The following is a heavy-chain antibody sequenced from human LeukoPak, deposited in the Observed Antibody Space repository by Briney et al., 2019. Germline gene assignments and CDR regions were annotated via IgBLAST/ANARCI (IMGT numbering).Heavy chain of an antibody. J-gene: IGHJ6*03. CDR3: ARDLGSGNPNYYYYYYMDV. CDR1: GYTFTGYY. D-gene: IGHD3-10*01. CDR2: INPNSGGT. V-gene: IGHV1-2*02. Sequence: ASVKVSCKASGYTFTGYYMHWVRQAPGQGLEWMGWINPNSGGTNYAQKFQGRVTMTRDTSISTAYMELSRLRSDDTAVYYCARDLGSGNPNYYYYYYMDVWGKGTTVTISS.